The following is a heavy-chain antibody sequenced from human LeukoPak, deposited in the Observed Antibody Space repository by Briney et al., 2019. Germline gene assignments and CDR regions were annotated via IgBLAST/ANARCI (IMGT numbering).Heavy chain of an antibody. Sequence: SETLSLTCTVSGGSISSGGYYWSWIRQHPGKGLEWIGYIYYSGSTYYNPSLKSRVTISVDTSKNQFSLKLSSVTAADTAVYYCARGPIQLWLYYYYGMDVWGQGTTVTVSS. D-gene: IGHD5-18*01. CDR1: GGSISSGGYY. J-gene: IGHJ6*02. CDR2: IYYSGST. CDR3: ARGPIQLWLYYYYGMDV. V-gene: IGHV4-31*03.